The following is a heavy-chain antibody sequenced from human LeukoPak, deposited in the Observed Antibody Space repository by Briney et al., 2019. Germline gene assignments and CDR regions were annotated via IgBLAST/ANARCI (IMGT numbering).Heavy chain of an antibody. V-gene: IGHV1-69*05. CDR1: GGTFSSYA. CDR2: IIPIFGTA. J-gene: IGHJ6*03. D-gene: IGHD2-2*01. CDR3: ARDSLVVVPAATHYYYYYMDV. Sequence: SVKVSCKASGGTFSSYAISWVRQAPGQGLEWMGRIIPIFGTANYAQKFQGRVTITTDESTSTAYMELSSLRSENTAVYYCARDSLVVVPAATHYYYYYMDVWGKGTTVTVSS.